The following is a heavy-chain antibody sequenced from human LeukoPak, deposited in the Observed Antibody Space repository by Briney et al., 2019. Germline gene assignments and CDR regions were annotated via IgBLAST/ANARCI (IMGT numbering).Heavy chain of an antibody. CDR3: ARDRALYDSRRGYYYTEDDY. CDR2: INQDGSEK. CDR1: GFTFSTYW. D-gene: IGHD3-22*01. J-gene: IGHJ4*02. Sequence: GGSLRLSCAASGFTFSTYWMSWVRQAPGKGLEWVANINQDGSEKYSLDSVKGRFTISRDNAKSSLYLQMDSLRADDTAVYYCARDRALYDSRRGYYYTEDDYWGQGTLVTVSS. V-gene: IGHV3-7*01.